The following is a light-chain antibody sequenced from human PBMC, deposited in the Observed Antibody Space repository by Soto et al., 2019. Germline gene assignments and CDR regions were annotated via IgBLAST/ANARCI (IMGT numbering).Light chain of an antibody. CDR3: QQYEDIPPT. V-gene: IGKV1-33*01. J-gene: IGKJ5*01. CDR2: DAS. Sequence: DIQMTQSPSSLSASVGDRVTITCQASQDISKYLNWYQQKPGKAPKLLIYDASNLETGVPSRFSGSGSGTHFSFTIRSLQPEDIATYYCQQYEDIPPTFGQGTRLDIK. CDR1: QDISKY.